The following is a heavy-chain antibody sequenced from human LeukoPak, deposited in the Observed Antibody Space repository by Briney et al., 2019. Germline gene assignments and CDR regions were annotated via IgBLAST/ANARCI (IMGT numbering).Heavy chain of an antibody. CDR1: GFTFTSFA. Sequence: PGRSRRLSCAASGFTFTSFAMGWVRQAPGEGLEWDSAISGSGGSTYYADSVKDRFTISRDNSKNALYLQMNSLRAEDTAVYYCAKEYSSSWPQYFQHWGQGTLVTVSS. CDR3: AKEYSSSWPQYFQH. CDR2: ISGSGGST. D-gene: IGHD6-13*01. V-gene: IGHV3-23*01. J-gene: IGHJ1*01.